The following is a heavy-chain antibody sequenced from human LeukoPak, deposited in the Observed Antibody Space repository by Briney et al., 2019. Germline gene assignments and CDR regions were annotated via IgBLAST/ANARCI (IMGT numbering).Heavy chain of an antibody. V-gene: IGHV1-2*02. CDR3: ARGRSSSWYSKYYFDY. D-gene: IGHD6-13*01. CDR2: INPNSGGT. Sequence: ASVKVSCKASGYTFTGYYMHWVRQAPGQGLEWMGWINPNSGGTNYAQKFQGRVTMTRDTSISTAYMELSRLRSDDTAVYYCARGRSSSWYSKYYFDYWGQETLVTVSS. J-gene: IGHJ4*02. CDR1: GYTFTGYY.